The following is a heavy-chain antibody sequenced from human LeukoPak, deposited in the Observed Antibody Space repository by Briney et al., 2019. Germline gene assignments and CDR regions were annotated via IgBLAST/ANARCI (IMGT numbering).Heavy chain of an antibody. J-gene: IGHJ4*02. D-gene: IGHD4-17*01. CDR3: AKNFYGDYNVFFDY. V-gene: IGHV3-23*01. CDR1: GFTFSSYS. Sequence: GGSLRLSCAASGFTFSSYSMNWVRQAPGKGLEWVSALSGSGGSTYYADSVRGRFTISRDNSKSTLYLQMHSLRAEDTAIYYCAKNFYGDYNVFFDYWGQGTLVTVSS. CDR2: LSGSGGST.